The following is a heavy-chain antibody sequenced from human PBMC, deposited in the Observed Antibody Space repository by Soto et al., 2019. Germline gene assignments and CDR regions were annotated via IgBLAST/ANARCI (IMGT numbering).Heavy chain of an antibody. D-gene: IGHD2-2*01. CDR2: IIPSFGTA. CDR3: ARVVVVVPGAAPHYYYGMDV. Sequence: QVQLVQSGAEVKKPGSSVKVSCKASGGTFSSYAISWVRQAPGQGLEWMGGIIPSFGTANYAQKFQGRVTITADESTSKGYMELSSLRSEDTAVYYCARVVVVVPGAAPHYYYGMDVWGQGTTVTGSS. CDR1: GGTFSSYA. V-gene: IGHV1-69*01. J-gene: IGHJ6*02.